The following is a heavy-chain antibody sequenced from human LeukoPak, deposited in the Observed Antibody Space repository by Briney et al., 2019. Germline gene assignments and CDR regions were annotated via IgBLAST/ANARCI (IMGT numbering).Heavy chain of an antibody. Sequence: SQTLSLTCAVSGGSISSGGYYWSWIRQPPGKGLEWIGEINHSGSTNYNPSLKSRVTISVDTSKNQFSLKLSSVTAADTAVYYCARERRGYSYGFYYYYGMDVWGQGTTVTVSS. CDR3: ARERRGYSYGFYYYYGMDV. D-gene: IGHD5-18*01. CDR1: GGSISSGGYY. CDR2: INHSGST. V-gene: IGHV4-30-2*01. J-gene: IGHJ6*02.